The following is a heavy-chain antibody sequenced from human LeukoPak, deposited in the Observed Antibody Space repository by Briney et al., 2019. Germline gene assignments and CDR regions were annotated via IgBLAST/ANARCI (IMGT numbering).Heavy chain of an antibody. J-gene: IGHJ4*02. CDR2: IYWSDEK. Sequence: SGPTLVNPTQTLTLTCTFSGFSLRSSGEGVAWIRQAPGKALEWLALIYWSDEKWYSPSLKSRLTITKDTSKDQVVLTMTNMDPVDTATYYCAHKRPYSSSGHFDYWGQGTLVTVSS. D-gene: IGHD6-6*01. CDR3: AHKRPYSSSGHFDY. CDR1: GFSLRSSGEG. V-gene: IGHV2-5*01.